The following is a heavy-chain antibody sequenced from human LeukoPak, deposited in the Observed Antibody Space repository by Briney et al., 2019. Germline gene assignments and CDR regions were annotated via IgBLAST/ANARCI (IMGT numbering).Heavy chain of an antibody. Sequence: ASVKVSCKVSGYTLTELSMHWVRQAPGKGLEWMGGFDPEDGETIYAQKFQGRVTMTEDTSTDTAYMELSSLRSEDTAVYYCATTGSGQEPRRYGGLGNWGQGTMVTVSS. CDR3: ATTGSGQEPRRYGGLGN. J-gene: IGHJ3*01. D-gene: IGHD4/OR15-4a*01. CDR2: FDPEDGET. V-gene: IGHV1-24*01. CDR1: GYTLTELS.